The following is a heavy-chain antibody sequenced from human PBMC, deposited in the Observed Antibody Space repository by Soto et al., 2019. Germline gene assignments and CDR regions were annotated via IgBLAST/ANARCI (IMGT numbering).Heavy chain of an antibody. D-gene: IGHD6-13*01. V-gene: IGHV1-18*04. Sequence: ASVKVSCKASGYTFTSYNINWVRQAPAQGLEWMGWINSYNANTNYGQKLQGRVTFTTDTSTTTTYMELRSLTSDDTAVYYCAREGSDFSAWYRTYAFDIWGQGTMVTVSS. J-gene: IGHJ3*02. CDR2: INSYNANT. CDR3: AREGSDFSAWYRTYAFDI. CDR1: GYTFTSYN.